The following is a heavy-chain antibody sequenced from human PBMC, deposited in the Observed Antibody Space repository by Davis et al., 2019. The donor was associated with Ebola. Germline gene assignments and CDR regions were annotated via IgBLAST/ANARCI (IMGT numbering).Heavy chain of an antibody. V-gene: IGHV1-46*01. CDR1: GYTFTSYY. CDR2: INPSGGST. CDR3: ARDRALLYCTGGVCYRGEFDY. D-gene: IGHD2-8*02. Sequence: ASVKVSCKASGYTFTSYYMHWVRQAPGQGLEWMGIINPSGGSTSYAQKFQGRVTMTRDTSTSTVYMELSSLRSEDAAVYYCARDRALLYCTGGVCYRGEFDYWGQGTLVTVSS. J-gene: IGHJ4*02.